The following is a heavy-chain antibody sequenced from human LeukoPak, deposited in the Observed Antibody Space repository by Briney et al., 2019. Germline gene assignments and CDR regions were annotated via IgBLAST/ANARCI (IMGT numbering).Heavy chain of an antibody. D-gene: IGHD6-13*01. V-gene: IGHV1-18*01. J-gene: IGHJ4*02. CDR3: ARDRIAAAGPRFDY. Sequence: GASVKVSCKASGYTFTSYGISWVRQAPGQGLEWMGWISAYNSNTNYAQKLHGRVTMTTDTSTSTAYMELRSLRSDDTAVYYCARDRIAAAGPRFDYWGQGTLVTVSS. CDR2: ISAYNSNT. CDR1: GYTFTSYG.